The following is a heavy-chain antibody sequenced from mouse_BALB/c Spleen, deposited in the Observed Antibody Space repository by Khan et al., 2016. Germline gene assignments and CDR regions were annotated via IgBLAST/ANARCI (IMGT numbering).Heavy chain of an antibody. CDR2: IDPANGHT. CDR1: GFNIKDTY. Sequence: EVQLQESGAELVKPGASVKLSCTVSGFNIKDTYIHWVKQRPEQGLEWIGRIDPANGHTKYDPKFQGKATITADTSSNTAYLQLSSLTSEDTAVYYCASSYGSIYSVDYWGQGTSVTVSA. CDR3: ASSYGSIYSVDY. V-gene: IGHV14-3*02. D-gene: IGHD1-1*01. J-gene: IGHJ4*01.